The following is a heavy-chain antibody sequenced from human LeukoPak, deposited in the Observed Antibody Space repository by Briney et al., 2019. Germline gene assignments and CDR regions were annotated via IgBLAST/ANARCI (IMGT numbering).Heavy chain of an antibody. Sequence: PSETLSLTCAVYGGSFSSYYWSWLRQPPGKGLEWIGEINHSGSTNYNPSLKSRVTISVDTSKNQFSLKLSSVTAADTAVYYCARGVVSYDFWSGYYLRLYYFDYWGQGTLVTVSS. CDR2: INHSGST. D-gene: IGHD3-3*01. V-gene: IGHV4-34*01. CDR1: GGSFSSYY. J-gene: IGHJ4*02. CDR3: ARGVVSYDFWSGYYLRLYYFDY.